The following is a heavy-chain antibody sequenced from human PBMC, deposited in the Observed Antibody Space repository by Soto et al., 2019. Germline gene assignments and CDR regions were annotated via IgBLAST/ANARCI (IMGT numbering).Heavy chain of an antibody. J-gene: IGHJ4*02. Sequence: PSETLSLTCTVSGGSISSSSYYWGWIRQPPGKGLEWIGSIYYSGSTYYNPSLKSRVTISVDTSKNQFSLKVSSVTAADTAVYYCARREHNPKGALFDDWGQGALVTVSS. D-gene: IGHD1-1*01. CDR2: IYYSGST. CDR1: GGSISSSSYY. V-gene: IGHV4-39*01. CDR3: ARREHNPKGALFDD.